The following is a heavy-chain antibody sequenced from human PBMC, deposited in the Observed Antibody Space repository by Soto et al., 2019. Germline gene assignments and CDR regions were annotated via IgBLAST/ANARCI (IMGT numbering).Heavy chain of an antibody. V-gene: IGHV3-20*01. D-gene: IGHD6-13*01. CDR3: ARDSRGYSSSGYDY. CDR1: GFTFDDYG. J-gene: IGHJ4*02. CDR2: INWNGGST. Sequence: GGSLRLSCAASGFTFDDYGMSWVRQAPGKGLEWVSGINWNGGSTGYADSVKGRFTISRDNAKNSLYLQMNSLRAEDTALYHCARDSRGYSSSGYDYWGQGTLVTVSS.